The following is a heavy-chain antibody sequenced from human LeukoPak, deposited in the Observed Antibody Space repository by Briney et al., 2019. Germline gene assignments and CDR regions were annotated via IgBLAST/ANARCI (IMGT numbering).Heavy chain of an antibody. CDR1: GDSITSYY. V-gene: IGHV4-59*08. D-gene: IGHD6-13*01. CDR3: ARRRGWKQQLVYFDY. J-gene: IGHJ4*02. Sequence: PSETLSLTCTVSGDSITSYYWSWIRQPPGKGLEWIGYLYHRGTPRYNPSLKSRVTMSADTSRNQFFLNLNSTTAADTAVYYCARRRGWKQQLVYFDYWGQGLSATVSS. CDR2: LYHRGTP.